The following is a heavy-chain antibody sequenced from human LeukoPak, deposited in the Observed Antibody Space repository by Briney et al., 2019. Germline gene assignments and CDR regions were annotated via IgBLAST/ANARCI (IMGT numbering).Heavy chain of an antibody. CDR1: GGSISSYY. V-gene: IGHV4-4*07. J-gene: IGHJ6*03. Sequence: PSETLSLTCTVSGGSISSYYWSWIRQPAGKGLEWIGRIYTSGSTNYNPSLKSRVTMSVDTSKNQFSLKLSSVTAADTAVYYCARVGGSTSVYYYYMDVWGKGTTVTVSS. CDR3: ARVGGSTSVYYYYMDV. CDR2: IYTSGST. D-gene: IGHD2-2*01.